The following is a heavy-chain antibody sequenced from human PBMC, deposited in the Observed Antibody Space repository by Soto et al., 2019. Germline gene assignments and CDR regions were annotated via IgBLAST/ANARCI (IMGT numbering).Heavy chain of an antibody. J-gene: IGHJ4*02. D-gene: IGHD3-3*01. V-gene: IGHV3-30*18. CDR1: GFTFSSYG. CDR2: ISYDGSNK. Sequence: GGSLRLSCAASGFTFSSYGMHWVRQAPGKGLEWVAVISYDGSNKYYADSVKGQFTISRDNSKNTLYLQMNSLRAEDTAVYYCAKDDTYYDFWSGFDYWGQGTLVTVSS. CDR3: AKDDTYYDFWSGFDY.